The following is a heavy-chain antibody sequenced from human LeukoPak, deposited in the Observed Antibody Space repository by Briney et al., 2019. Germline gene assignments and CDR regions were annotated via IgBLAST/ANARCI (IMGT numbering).Heavy chain of an antibody. CDR3: ARAASGSYFHFDY. CDR1: GFTVSSNS. J-gene: IGHJ4*02. D-gene: IGHD1-26*01. V-gene: IGHV3-53*01. Sequence: GGSLRLSCTVSGFTVSSNSMSWVRQAPGKGLEWVSFIYSDNTHYSDTVKGRFTISRDNSKNTLYLQMNSLRAEDTAVYYCARAASGSYFHFDYWGQGTLVTVSS. CDR2: IYSDNT.